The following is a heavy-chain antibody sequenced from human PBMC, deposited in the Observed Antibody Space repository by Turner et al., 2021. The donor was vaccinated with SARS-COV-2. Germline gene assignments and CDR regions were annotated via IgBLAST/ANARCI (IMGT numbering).Heavy chain of an antibody. J-gene: IGHJ4*02. CDR2: ISYDGSNK. Sequence: QVQLVESGGGVVQPGRSLRLSCAASGLPLSSYVMHWVRQAPGKGLEGVAVISYDGSNKYYADSVKGRFTISRDNSKNTLYLQMNSLRAEDTAVYYCARDSGDFDYWGQGTLVTVSS. CDR1: GLPLSSYV. D-gene: IGHD3-10*01. CDR3: ARDSGDFDY. V-gene: IGHV3-30-3*01.